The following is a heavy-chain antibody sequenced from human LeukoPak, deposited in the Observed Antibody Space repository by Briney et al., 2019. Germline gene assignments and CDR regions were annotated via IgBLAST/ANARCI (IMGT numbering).Heavy chain of an antibody. D-gene: IGHD1-1*01. Sequence: QPGGSLRLSCAASGFTFSSYGMHWVRQAPGKGLEWVALIWYDGSKKYYADSVKGRFTISRDKSKNTLYLQMNSLRAEDTAVYYCARDLLSERRYYGMDVWGQGTTVTVSS. CDR1: GFTFSSYG. V-gene: IGHV3-33*01. J-gene: IGHJ6*02. CDR2: IWYDGSKK. CDR3: ARDLLSERRYYGMDV.